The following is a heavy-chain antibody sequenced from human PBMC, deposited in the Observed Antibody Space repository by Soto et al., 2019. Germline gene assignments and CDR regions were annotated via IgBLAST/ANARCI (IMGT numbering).Heavy chain of an antibody. J-gene: IGHJ6*03. CDR2: INPSGGST. V-gene: IGHV1-46*03. D-gene: IGHD3-3*01. Sequence: ASVKVSCKASGYTFTSYYMHWVRQAPGQGLEWMGIINPSGGSTSYAQKFQGRVTVTRDTSTSTVYMELSSLRSEDTAVYYCAREPPSVSTYYDFGSGPLHTYYCYMDVWGKGTTVTGSS. CDR3: AREPPSVSTYYDFGSGPLHTYYCYMDV. CDR1: GYTFTSYY.